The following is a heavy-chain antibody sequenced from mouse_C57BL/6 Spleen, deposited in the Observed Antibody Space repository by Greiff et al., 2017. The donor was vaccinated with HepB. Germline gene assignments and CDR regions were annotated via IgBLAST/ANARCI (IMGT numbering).Heavy chain of an antibody. CDR2: IDPSDSYT. J-gene: IGHJ1*03. Sequence: QVQLQQSGAELVRPGTSVKLSCKASGYTFTSYWMHWVKQRPGQGLEWIGVIDPSDSYTNYNQKFKGKATLTVDTSSSTAYMQLSSLTSEDSAVYYCAREHYWYFDVWGTGTTVTVSS. CDR1: GYTFTSYW. CDR3: AREHYWYFDV. V-gene: IGHV1-59*01.